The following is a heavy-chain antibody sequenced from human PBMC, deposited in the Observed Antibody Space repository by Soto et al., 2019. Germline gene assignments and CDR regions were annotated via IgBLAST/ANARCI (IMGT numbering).Heavy chain of an antibody. CDR2: IYYSGST. J-gene: IGHJ5*02. V-gene: IGHV4-59*11. Sequence: PSETLSLTCTVSGGSISSHYWSWIRQPPGKGLEWIGYIYYSGSTNYNPSLKSRVTISVDTSKNQFSLKLSSVTAADTAVYYCARDRGYCSSTSCYDWFDPWGQGTLVTVSS. CDR1: GGSISSHY. CDR3: ARDRGYCSSTSCYDWFDP. D-gene: IGHD2-2*01.